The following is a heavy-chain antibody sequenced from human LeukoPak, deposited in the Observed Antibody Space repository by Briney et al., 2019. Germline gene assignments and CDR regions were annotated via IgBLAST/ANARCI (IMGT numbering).Heavy chain of an antibody. D-gene: IGHD3-9*01. CDR2: IYYSGST. CDR1: GGSISSSSYY. V-gene: IGHV4-39*01. J-gene: IGHJ2*01. CDR3: ARPRSYYDILTNATYWYFDP. Sequence: PSETLSLTCTVSGGSISSSSYYWGWIRQPPGKGLEWIGSIYYSGSTYYNPSLKSRVTISVDTSKNQFSLKLSSVTAADTAVYYCARPRSYYDILTNATYWYFDPWGRGTLVTVSS.